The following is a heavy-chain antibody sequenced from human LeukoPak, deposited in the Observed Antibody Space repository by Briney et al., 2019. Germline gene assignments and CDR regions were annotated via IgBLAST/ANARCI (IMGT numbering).Heavy chain of an antibody. CDR3: ARGHYYGSSQV. V-gene: IGHV4-59*01. CDR1: GGSISSYY. J-gene: IGHJ4*02. D-gene: IGHD3-10*01. Sequence: PSETLSLTCTVSGGSISSYYWSWIRQPPGKGLEWIGYIYYSGSTNYNPSLKSRVTISVDTSKNQFSLKLSSVTAADTAVYYCARGHYYGSSQVWGQGTLVTVSS. CDR2: IYYSGST.